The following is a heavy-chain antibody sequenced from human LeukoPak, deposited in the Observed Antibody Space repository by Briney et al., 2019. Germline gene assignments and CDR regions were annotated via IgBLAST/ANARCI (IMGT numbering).Heavy chain of an antibody. J-gene: IGHJ4*02. CDR1: GFTFSTYW. CDR2: INSDGTTT. Sequence: PGGSLRLSCAASGFTFSTYWMHWVRQPPGKGLVWVSTINSDGTTTTYTGSVKGRFTISRDNAKNTLYLQMNSLRAEDTAVYYCARDPNKWELPVDYWGRGALVTVSS. V-gene: IGHV3-74*01. D-gene: IGHD1-26*01. CDR3: ARDPNKWELPVDY.